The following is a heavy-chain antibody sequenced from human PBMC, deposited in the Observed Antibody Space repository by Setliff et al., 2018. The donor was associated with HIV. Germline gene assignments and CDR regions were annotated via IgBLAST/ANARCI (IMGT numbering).Heavy chain of an antibody. D-gene: IGHD2-21*01. Sequence: PGESLKISCAASGFTFSNYWMGWVRQAPGKGLEWVANIKEDGSEKDYVDSVKGRFTISRDNAKNSLYLQMNSLRVEDTAVYYCAREFLSGGSCYNYWGQGTLVTVSS. CDR2: IKEDGSEK. V-gene: IGHV3-7*01. CDR3: AREFLSGGSCYNY. CDR1: GFTFSNYW. J-gene: IGHJ4*02.